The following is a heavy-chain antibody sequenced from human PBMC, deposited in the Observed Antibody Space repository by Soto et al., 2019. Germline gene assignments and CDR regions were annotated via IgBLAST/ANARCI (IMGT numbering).Heavy chain of an antibody. V-gene: IGHV3-7*03. J-gene: IGHJ5*02. CDR2: INQDGSEK. CDR1: GFPFNNYW. CDR3: ARDKDWFDP. Sequence: EVQLVESGGGLVQAGGSLRLSCATSGFPFNNYWMTWVRQAPGKGLECVANINQDGSEKNYVDSEKGRFIISRDNAKNSLNLQMSSLRPEDTAVYYCARDKDWFDPWGQGTLVTVSS.